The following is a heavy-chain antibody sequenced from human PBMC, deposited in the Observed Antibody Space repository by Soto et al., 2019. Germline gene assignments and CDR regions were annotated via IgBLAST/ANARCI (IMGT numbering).Heavy chain of an antibody. V-gene: IGHV3-30*03. CDR2: ISYDGSNK. D-gene: IGHD3-3*01. Sequence: QVQLVESGGGVVQPGRSLRLSCAASGFTFSNXXXXWVRQAPGKGLEWVAVISYDGSNKYYADSVKGRFTISRDNSKNTLYLQMNSLRAEDTAVYYCATESHYDFWSGYLYYFDYWGQGTLVTVSS. J-gene: IGHJ4*02. CDR1: GFTFSNXX. CDR3: ATESHYDFWSGYLYYFDY.